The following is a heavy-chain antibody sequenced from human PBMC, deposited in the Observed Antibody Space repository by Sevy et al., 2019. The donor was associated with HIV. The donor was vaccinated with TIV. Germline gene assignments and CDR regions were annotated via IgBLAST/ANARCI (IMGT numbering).Heavy chain of an antibody. Sequence: SETLSLTCTVSGDSVSSGNYYWSWIRQPPGKGLEWIGYHFYSASTTYHPSLKSRVTISVDTSKNQFSLKLTSVTAADTAVYYCAGAAPAYYYAMDVWGQGTTVTVSS. J-gene: IGHJ6*02. CDR2: HFYSAST. CDR3: AGAAPAYYYAMDV. CDR1: GDSVSSGNYY. D-gene: IGHD2-15*01. V-gene: IGHV4-61*01.